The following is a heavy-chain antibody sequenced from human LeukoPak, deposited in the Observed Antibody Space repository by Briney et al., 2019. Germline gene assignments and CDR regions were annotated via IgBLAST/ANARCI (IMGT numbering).Heavy chain of an antibody. CDR2: IIPIFGTA. CDR1: GYTFTSYG. D-gene: IGHD3-22*01. Sequence: ASVKVSCKASGYTFTSYGISWVRQAPGQGLEWMGGIIPIFGTANYAQKFQGRVTITADESTSTAYMELSSLRSEDTAVYYCARGSGYPTDDAFDIWGQGTMVTVSS. CDR3: ARGSGYPTDDAFDI. J-gene: IGHJ3*02. V-gene: IGHV1-69*13.